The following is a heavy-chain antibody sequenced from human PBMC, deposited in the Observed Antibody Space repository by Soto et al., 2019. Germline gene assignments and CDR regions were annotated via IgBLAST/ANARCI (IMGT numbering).Heavy chain of an antibody. Sequence: SEALSLTCTVSGGSISSSSYYWGWIRQPPGKGLEWIGSIYYSGSTYYNPSLKSRVTISVDTSKNQFSLKLSSVTAADTAVYYCARFSYNYYGSGSPSGHFDYWGQGTLVTVSS. V-gene: IGHV4-39*07. D-gene: IGHD3-10*01. CDR2: IYYSGST. J-gene: IGHJ4*02. CDR1: GGSISSSSYY. CDR3: ARFSYNYYGSGSPSGHFDY.